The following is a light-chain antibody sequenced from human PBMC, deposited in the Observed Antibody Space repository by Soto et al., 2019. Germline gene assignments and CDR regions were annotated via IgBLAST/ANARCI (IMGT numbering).Light chain of an antibody. CDR3: QQYNSYPRT. CDR1: QDIGSS. CDR2: AAS. Sequence: DIQMTQSPSSLSVSVGDRVTTTCRASQDIGSSLGWFQQKPGKAPKSLIYAASTLQVGVPSRFSSSGSGTDFILTISSLQPEDFATYYCQQYNSYPRTFGQGTKVEIK. J-gene: IGKJ1*01. V-gene: IGKV1-16*01.